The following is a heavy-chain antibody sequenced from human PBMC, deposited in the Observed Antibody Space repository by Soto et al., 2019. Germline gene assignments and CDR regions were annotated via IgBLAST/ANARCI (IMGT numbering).Heavy chain of an antibody. CDR1: SGSISSSNW. Sequence: SETLSLTCAVSSGSISSSNWWSWVRQPPGKGLEWIGEIYHSGSTNYNPSLKSRVTISVDKSKNQFSLKLSSVTAADTAVYYCARVSNNWNGHGYYYMDVWGKGTTVTVSS. CDR2: IYHSGST. CDR3: ARVSNNWNGHGYYYMDV. V-gene: IGHV4-4*02. J-gene: IGHJ6*03. D-gene: IGHD1-20*01.